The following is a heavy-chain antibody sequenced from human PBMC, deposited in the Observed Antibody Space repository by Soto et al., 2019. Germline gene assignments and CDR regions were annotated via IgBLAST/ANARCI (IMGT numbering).Heavy chain of an antibody. CDR1: GGSTSSSSYY. J-gene: IGHJ4*02. Sequence: SETLSLTCTVSGGSTSSSSYYWGWIRQPPGKGLEWIGSIYYSGSTYYNPSLKSRVTISVDTSKNQFSLKLSSVTAADTAVYYCASPSRLLWFGEFFYWGQGTLVTVSS. CDR2: IYYSGST. V-gene: IGHV4-39*01. CDR3: ASPSRLLWFGEFFY. D-gene: IGHD3-10*01.